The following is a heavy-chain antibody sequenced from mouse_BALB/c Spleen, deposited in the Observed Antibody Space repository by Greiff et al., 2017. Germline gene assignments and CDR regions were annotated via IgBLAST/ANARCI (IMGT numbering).Heavy chain of an antibody. CDR1: GFSLTSYG. J-gene: IGHJ4*01. Sequence: QVQLKESGPGLVAPSQSLSITCTVSGFSLTSYGVHWVRQPPGKGLEWLGVIWAGGSTNYNSALMSRLSISKYNSKSQVFLKMNSLQTEDTAMYYCARDLPYAMDYWGQGTSVTGSS. V-gene: IGHV2-9*02. CDR2: IWAGGST. D-gene: IGHD2-1*01. CDR3: ARDLPYAMDY.